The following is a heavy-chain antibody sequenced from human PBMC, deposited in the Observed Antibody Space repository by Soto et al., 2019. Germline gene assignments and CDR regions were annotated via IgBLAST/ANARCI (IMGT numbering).Heavy chain of an antibody. CDR2: ISYDGSNK. D-gene: IGHD3-22*01. CDR3: ATHSRDGYNYFDY. V-gene: IGHV3-30*03. J-gene: IGHJ4*02. Sequence: ESGGGVVQPGRSLRLSCAASGFTFSSYGMHWDRQAPGKGLEWVAVISYDGSNKYYADSVKGRFTISRDNSKNTLYLQMNSLRAEDTAVYYCATHSRDGYNYFDYWGQGTLVTVSS. CDR1: GFTFSSYG.